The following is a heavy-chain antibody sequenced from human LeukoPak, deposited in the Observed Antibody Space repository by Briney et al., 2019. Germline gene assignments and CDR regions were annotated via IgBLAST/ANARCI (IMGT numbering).Heavy chain of an antibody. CDR1: GGSISSSSYY. J-gene: IGHJ3*02. CDR2: IYYSGST. D-gene: IGHD2-2*01. Sequence: PSETLSLTCTVSGGSISSSSYYWRWIRQPPGKGLEWIGSIYYSGSTYYNPSLKSRVTISVDTSKNQFSLKLSSVTAADTAVYYCASGDIVVVPAAIGAFDIWGQGTMVTVSS. CDR3: ASGDIVVVPAAIGAFDI. V-gene: IGHV4-39*07.